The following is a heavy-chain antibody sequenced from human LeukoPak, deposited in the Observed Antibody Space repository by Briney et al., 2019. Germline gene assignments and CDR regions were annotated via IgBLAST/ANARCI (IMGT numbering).Heavy chain of an antibody. V-gene: IGHV3-7*04. CDR1: GFPFTNNW. CDR2: IKQDGRET. Sequence: PGGSLRLSCAASGFPFTNNWMTWVRQAPGKGLEGVATIKQDGRETYYVDSVKGRFTISRVNARDSVFLQMNILRAEDAAVYYCARARYCANTICHIGGGLDVWGPGTTVTVYS. D-gene: IGHD2-8*01. J-gene: IGHJ6*02. CDR3: ARARYCANTICHIGGGLDV.